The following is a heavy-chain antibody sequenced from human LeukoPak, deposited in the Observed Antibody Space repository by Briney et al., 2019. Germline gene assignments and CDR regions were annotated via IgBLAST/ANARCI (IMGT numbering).Heavy chain of an antibody. D-gene: IGHD6-13*01. CDR3: ARGGDSSNWYPGYFDY. Sequence: PGGSLRLSCAASGFTFSNYWMHWVRQAPGKGPVWVSRIKSDGSSTRFADSVQGRFTISRDNGKNTLYLQMNGLRAEDTAVYYCARGGDSSNWYPGYFDYWGQGALVTVSS. CDR1: GFTFSNYW. V-gene: IGHV3-74*01. J-gene: IGHJ4*02. CDR2: IKSDGSST.